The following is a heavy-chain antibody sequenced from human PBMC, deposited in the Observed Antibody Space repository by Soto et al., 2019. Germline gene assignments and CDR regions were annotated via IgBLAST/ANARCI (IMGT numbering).Heavy chain of an antibody. D-gene: IGHD5-12*01. V-gene: IGHV3-53*01. CDR2: IYSGGST. CDR3: ARDKIRNIVATTYYYGMDV. J-gene: IGHJ6*02. CDR1: GFTVSSNY. Sequence: PGGSLRLSCAASGFTVSSNYMSWVRQAPGKGLEWVSVIYSGGSTYYADSVKGRFTISRDNSKNTLYLQMNSLRAEDTAVYYCARDKIRNIVATTYYYGMDVWGQGTTVTVSS.